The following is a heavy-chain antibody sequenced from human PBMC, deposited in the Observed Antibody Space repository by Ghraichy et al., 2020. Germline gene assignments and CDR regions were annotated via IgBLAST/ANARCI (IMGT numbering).Heavy chain of an antibody. V-gene: IGHV4-34*01. CDR3: ARASRRSWYGLLKGWFDP. D-gene: IGHD6-13*01. Sequence: SETLSLTCAVYGGSFSGYYWSWIRQPPGKGLEWIGEINHSGSTNYDPSLKSRVTISVDTSKNQFSLKLTSVTAADTAVYYCARASRRSWYGLLKGWFDPWGQGTLVTVSS. CDR2: INHSGST. J-gene: IGHJ5*02. CDR1: GGSFSGYY.